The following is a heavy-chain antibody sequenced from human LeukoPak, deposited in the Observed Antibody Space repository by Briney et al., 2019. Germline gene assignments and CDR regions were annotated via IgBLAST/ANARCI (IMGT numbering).Heavy chain of an antibody. D-gene: IGHD1-26*01. CDR1: GYSITSGYY. V-gene: IGHV4-38-2*01. J-gene: IGHJ4*02. CDR3: ARVAVGATSGSYDY. CDR2: IYHNRNS. Sequence: SETLSLTCAVSGYSITSGYYWGWIRQPPGKGLEWIATIYHNRNSYYNPSLKSRVTMSADTSKNQFTLRLRSVTTADTALYYCARVAVGATSGSYDYWGQGTLVTVSS.